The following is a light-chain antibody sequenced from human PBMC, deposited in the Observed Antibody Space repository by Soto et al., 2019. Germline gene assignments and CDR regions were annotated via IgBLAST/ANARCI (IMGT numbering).Light chain of an antibody. V-gene: IGLV2-14*01. CDR1: SSDVGGYNY. CDR2: EVS. Sequence: QSVLTQAASVSGSPGQSITISCTGTSSDVGGYNYVSWYQQHPGKAPKLMIYEVSNRPSGVSNRFSGSKSGNTASLTMSGLQAEDEADYYCSSYTSSSTLVFGTGTKVTVL. J-gene: IGLJ1*01. CDR3: SSYTSSSTLV.